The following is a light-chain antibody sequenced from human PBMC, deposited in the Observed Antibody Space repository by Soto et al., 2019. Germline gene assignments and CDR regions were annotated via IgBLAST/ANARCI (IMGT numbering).Light chain of an antibody. V-gene: IGLV2-14*01. CDR1: SSDVGGYNY. Sequence: QSALTQPASVSGSPGQSITISCTGTSSDVGGYNYVSWYQQHPGKAPKLMIDDVSNQPSGVSNHFSGSKYGNTASLTISGLQAEDEADYDCSSYTSSSTLLYVFGTWTQVTVL. CDR2: DVS. J-gene: IGLJ1*01. CDR3: SSYTSSSTLLYV.